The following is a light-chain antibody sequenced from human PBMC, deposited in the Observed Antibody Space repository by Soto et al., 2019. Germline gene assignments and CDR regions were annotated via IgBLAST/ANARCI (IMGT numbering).Light chain of an antibody. J-gene: IGLJ3*02. CDR1: SSDVGSYNL. Sequence: QSALTQHASVSGSPGQSITISCTGTSSDVGSYNLVSWYQQHPGKAPKLMIYEGSKRPSGVSNRFSGSKSGNTASLTISGLQAEDEADYYCCSYAGSSTGVFGGGTKLTVL. CDR3: CSYAGSSTGV. V-gene: IGLV2-23*01. CDR2: EGS.